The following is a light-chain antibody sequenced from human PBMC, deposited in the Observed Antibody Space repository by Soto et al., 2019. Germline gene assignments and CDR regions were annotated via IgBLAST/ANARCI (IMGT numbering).Light chain of an antibody. CDR1: QSVLYSPNNKNY. V-gene: IGKV4-1*01. CDR2: WAS. J-gene: IGKJ1*01. CDR3: HQYADTPRT. Sequence: DIVMTQSPDSLAVSLGERATINCKSSQSVLYSPNNKNYIAWYQKKPGQPPKRLIYWASNRESGVPDRFSGSGSATDFTLTISSLQAEDVATYYCHQYADTPRTFGQGTKVEIK.